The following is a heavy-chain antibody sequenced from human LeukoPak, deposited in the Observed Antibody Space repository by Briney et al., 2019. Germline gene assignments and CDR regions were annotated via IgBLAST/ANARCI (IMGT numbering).Heavy chain of an antibody. J-gene: IGHJ4*02. CDR3: SGRDSSRSPRAY. CDR1: GLTFTDFW. V-gene: IGHV3-7*01. Sequence: GGSLRLSCAASGLTFTDFWMNWVRLAPGRGPEWLANINPYGTEKYYVDSVKGRFAISRDNAKNEVYLEMNGLRAEDTGVYYCSGRDSSRSPRAYWGQGALVSVSS. D-gene: IGHD2-2*01. CDR2: INPYGTEK.